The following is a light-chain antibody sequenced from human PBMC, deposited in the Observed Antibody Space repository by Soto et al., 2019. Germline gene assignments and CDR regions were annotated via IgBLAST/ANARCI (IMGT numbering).Light chain of an antibody. CDR3: LQYGRSPKT. CDR2: GVS. V-gene: IGKV3-20*01. CDR1: QGVSRNY. J-gene: IGKJ1*01. Sequence: EIVLTQSPGTLSLSPGQRATLSCTASQGVSRNYLAWYQQKPGLAPRLLIYGVSIRATGIPDRFSGSGSGTDFTLTISRLEPEDFAVYYCLQYGRSPKTFGQGTKVDIK.